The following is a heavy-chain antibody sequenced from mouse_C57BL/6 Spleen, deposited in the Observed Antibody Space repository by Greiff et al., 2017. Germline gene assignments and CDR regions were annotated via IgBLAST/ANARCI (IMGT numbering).Heavy chain of an antibody. V-gene: IGHV1-52*01. CDR3: ARSPAYYSGSSYYFDY. Sequence: VQLQQPGAELVRPGSSVKLSCKASGYPFTSYWMHWVKQRPIQGLEWIGNIDPSDSEPHYNQKFKDKATLTVDKSSSTAYMQLSSLTSEDSAVYYCARSPAYYSGSSYYFDYWGQGTTLTVSS. CDR2: IDPSDSEP. D-gene: IGHD1-1*01. J-gene: IGHJ2*01. CDR1: GYPFTSYW.